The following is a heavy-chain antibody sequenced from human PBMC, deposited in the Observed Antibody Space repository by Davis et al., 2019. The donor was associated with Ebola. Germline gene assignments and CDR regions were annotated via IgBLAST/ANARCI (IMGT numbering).Heavy chain of an antibody. CDR2: INHSGST. J-gene: IGHJ3*02. CDR1: GGSFSGYY. Sequence: PSETLSLTCAVYGGSFSGYYWSWIRQPPGKGLEWIGEINHSGSTNYNPSLKSRVTISVDTSKNQFSLKLSSVTAADTAVYYCARGYYDYVWGSYRYPHAFDIWGQGTMVTVSS. CDR3: ARGYYDYVWGSYRYPHAFDI. D-gene: IGHD3-16*02. V-gene: IGHV4-34*01.